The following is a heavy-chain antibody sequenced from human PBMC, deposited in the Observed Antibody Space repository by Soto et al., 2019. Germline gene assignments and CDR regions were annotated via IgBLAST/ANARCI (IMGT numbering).Heavy chain of an antibody. CDR2: IKRDGSEK. V-gene: IGHV3-7*03. Sequence: GGSLRLSCTASGFMFGSYWMTWVRHVPGKGLQWVANIKRDGSEKYYVDFVKGRFTISRDNADNSVFLDMNNLRVDDTATYYCARVRATDYEIDYWGQGAMVTVYS. CDR3: ARVRATDYEIDY. D-gene: IGHD4-17*01. CDR1: GFMFGSYW. J-gene: IGHJ4*02.